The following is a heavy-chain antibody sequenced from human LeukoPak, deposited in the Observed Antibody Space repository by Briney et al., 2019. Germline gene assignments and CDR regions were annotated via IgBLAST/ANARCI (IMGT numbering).Heavy chain of an antibody. V-gene: IGHV1-69*05. CDR3: ARDYLAVVGRDPPTDY. D-gene: IGHD6-19*01. J-gene: IGHJ4*02. Sequence: GSSVKVSCKASGGTFSSYAISWVRQAPGQGLEWMGRIIPIFGTANYAQKLQGRVTITTDESTSTAYMELSSLRSEDTAVYYCARDYLAVVGRDPPTDYWGQGTLVTVSS. CDR2: IIPIFGTA. CDR1: GGTFSSYA.